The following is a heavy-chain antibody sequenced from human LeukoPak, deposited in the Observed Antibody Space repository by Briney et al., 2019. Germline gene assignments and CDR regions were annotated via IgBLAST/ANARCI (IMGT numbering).Heavy chain of an antibody. CDR3: ATPSPRVDDAFDI. Sequence: PGGSLRLSCAASGFTFSSYGMHWVRQAPGKGLEWVAVISYDGSNKYYADSVKGRFTISRDNSKNTLYLQMNSLRAEDTAVYYCATPSPRVDDAFDIWGQGTMVTVSS. CDR2: ISYDGSNK. V-gene: IGHV3-30*03. CDR1: GFTFSSYG. J-gene: IGHJ3*02.